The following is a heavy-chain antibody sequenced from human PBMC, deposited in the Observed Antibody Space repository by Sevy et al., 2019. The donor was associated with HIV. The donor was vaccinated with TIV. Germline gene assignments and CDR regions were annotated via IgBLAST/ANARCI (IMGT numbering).Heavy chain of an antibody. J-gene: IGHJ4*02. Sequence: GGSLRLSCAASGFNIRTHWMLWVRQAPGKGLEWVANINEDGSTKYYLDSVMGRFTISGDNAENSVFLQMNSLRVEDTAVYYCVRALLKADSLWGQGTLVTVSS. CDR1: GFNIRTHW. CDR2: INEDGSTK. V-gene: IGHV3-7*01. D-gene: IGHD1-26*01. CDR3: VRALLKADSL.